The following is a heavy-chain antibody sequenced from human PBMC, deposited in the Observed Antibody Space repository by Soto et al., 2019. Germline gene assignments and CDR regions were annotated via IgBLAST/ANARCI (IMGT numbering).Heavy chain of an antibody. V-gene: IGHV4-39*01. CDR3: ATYRA. D-gene: IGHD3-16*02. CDR2: IYHSGRT. Sequence: KTSETLSLTCTVSGGSISRTTYSWGWIRQPPGKGLEWIGNIYHSGRTSYVPSLRSRVTISVDTSKNQFSLKLTSVTAADTAVYYCATYRAWGQGTVVTVSS. J-gene: IGHJ5*02. CDR1: GGSISRTTYS.